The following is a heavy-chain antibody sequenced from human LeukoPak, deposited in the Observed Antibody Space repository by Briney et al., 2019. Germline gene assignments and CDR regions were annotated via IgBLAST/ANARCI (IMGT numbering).Heavy chain of an antibody. CDR3: ARVGVFRYDFDY. V-gene: IGHV4-39*07. D-gene: IGHD3-10*01. Sequence: SETLSLTCTVSGGSLSSSSYYWGWIRQPPGKVLEWIGSIYYSGSTYYNPSLKSRVTISVDTSKNQFSLKLSSVTAADTAVYYCARVGVFRYDFDYWGQGTLVTVSS. J-gene: IGHJ4*02. CDR1: GGSLSSSSYY. CDR2: IYYSGST.